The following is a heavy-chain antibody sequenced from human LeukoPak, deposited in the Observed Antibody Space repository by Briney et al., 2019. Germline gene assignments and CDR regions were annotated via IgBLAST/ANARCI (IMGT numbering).Heavy chain of an antibody. CDR3: AREARITIFGPHYYYYMDV. CDR1: GYTFTSYA. Sequence: ASVKVSCKASGYTFTSYAMNWVRQAPGQGLEWMGWINTNTGNPTYAQGFTGRFVFSLDTSVSTAYLQISSLKAEDTAVYYCAREARITIFGPHYYYYMDVWGKGTTVTVSS. J-gene: IGHJ6*03. D-gene: IGHD3-3*01. V-gene: IGHV7-4-1*02. CDR2: INTNTGNP.